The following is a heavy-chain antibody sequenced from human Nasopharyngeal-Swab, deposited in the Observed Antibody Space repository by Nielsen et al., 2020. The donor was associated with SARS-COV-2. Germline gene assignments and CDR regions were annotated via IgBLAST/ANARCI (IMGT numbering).Heavy chain of an antibody. J-gene: IGHJ6*02. D-gene: IGHD2-2*01. CDR2: VDSSGST. CDR3: GRGACSITTCYENVDV. V-gene: IGHV4-59*13. Sequence: GSLRLSCTVSGGSISSYYWSWIRQPPGKGLEWIGCVDSSGSTNYKPSLKGRVTISVDTSKNQFSLNLSSVTAADTAVYYCGRGACSITTCYENVDVWGQGTTVTVSS. CDR1: GGSISSYY.